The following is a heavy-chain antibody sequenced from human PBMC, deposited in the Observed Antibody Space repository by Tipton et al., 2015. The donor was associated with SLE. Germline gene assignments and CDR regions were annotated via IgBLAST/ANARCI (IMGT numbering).Heavy chain of an antibody. CDR1: GFTFSDCY. CDR2: ISSSGSNI. D-gene: IGHD3-3*01. CDR3: ARGQDLRFLEWTDNWFDP. J-gene: IGHJ5*02. Sequence: SLRLSCAASGFTFSDCYMTWVRQAPGKGLEWVSYISSSGSNIYYADSVKGRFTISRDNAKNSLYLQMNSLRAEDTAVYYCARGQDLRFLEWTDNWFDPWGQGTLVTVSS. V-gene: IGHV3-11*01.